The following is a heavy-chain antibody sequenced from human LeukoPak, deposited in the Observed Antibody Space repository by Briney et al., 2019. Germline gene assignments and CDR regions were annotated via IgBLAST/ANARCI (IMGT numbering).Heavy chain of an antibody. V-gene: IGHV1-69*13. CDR3: AGGEGGDNHYFDY. Sequence: SVKVSCKASGGTFSSYANSWVRQAPGQGLEWMGGIIPIFGTANYAQKFQGRVTITADESTSTAYMELSNLRSEDTAVYYCAGGEGGDNHYFDYWGQGTLVTVSS. D-gene: IGHD2-21*01. CDR2: IIPIFGTA. CDR1: GGTFSSYA. J-gene: IGHJ4*02.